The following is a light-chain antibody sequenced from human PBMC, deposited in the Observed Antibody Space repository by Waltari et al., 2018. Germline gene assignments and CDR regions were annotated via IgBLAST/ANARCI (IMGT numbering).Light chain of an antibody. CDR3: CSYAGGFTWV. J-gene: IGLJ3*02. Sequence: QSALTQPRSVSGSPRQSVTISCTGTNNDVGYYDYVSWYQQHPNEAPKLLIFGVSRRPSGGPDRFSGSKAGNTASLSISGLQAEDEADYYCCSYAGGFTWVFGGGTRLTV. V-gene: IGLV2-11*01. CDR2: GVS. CDR1: NNDVGYYDY.